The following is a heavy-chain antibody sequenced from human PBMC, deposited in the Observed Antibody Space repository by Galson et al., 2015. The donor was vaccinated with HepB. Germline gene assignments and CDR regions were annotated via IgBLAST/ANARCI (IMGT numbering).Heavy chain of an antibody. Sequence: SLRLSCAASGFTFSRYGMDWVRQAPGKGLEWVAVISFDGSNKYYADSVKGRFTISRDNSKNTLYLQMKSLIAEDTDVYYCTKVKGDIAVAGPFDYWGQGTLVTVAS. CDR2: ISFDGSNK. J-gene: IGHJ4*02. CDR1: GFTFSRYG. V-gene: IGHV3-30*18. D-gene: IGHD6-19*01. CDR3: TKVKGDIAVAGPFDY.